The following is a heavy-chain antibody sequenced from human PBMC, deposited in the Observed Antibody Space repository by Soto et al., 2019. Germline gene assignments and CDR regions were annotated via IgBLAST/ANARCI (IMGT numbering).Heavy chain of an antibody. V-gene: IGHV4-4*02. CDR3: ARKAWVRFDY. J-gene: IGHJ4*02. Sequence: TLSLTCAVSGDSVSSSVCWTWVRQPPGKGLEWIGEVFHTGNTNYNPSLKSRVTMSVDKSTNEFSLKVTSVTAADTAIYYCARKAWVRFDYWGQGALVTVS. D-gene: IGHD7-27*01. CDR1: GDSVSSSVC. CDR2: VFHTGNT.